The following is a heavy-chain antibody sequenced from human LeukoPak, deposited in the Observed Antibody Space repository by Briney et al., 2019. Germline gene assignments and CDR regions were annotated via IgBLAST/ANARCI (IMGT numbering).Heavy chain of an antibody. V-gene: IGHV3-33*06. J-gene: IGHJ4*02. CDR2: IWYDGSNK. CDR1: GFTFSSYG. Sequence: GGSLRLSCAASGFTFSSYGMHWVRQAPGKGLELVAVIWYDGSNKYYADSVKGRFTISRDNSKNTLYLQMNSLRAEDTAVYYCAKASHAGYDSSGEFDYWGQGTLVTVSS. CDR3: AKASHAGYDSSGEFDY. D-gene: IGHD3-22*01.